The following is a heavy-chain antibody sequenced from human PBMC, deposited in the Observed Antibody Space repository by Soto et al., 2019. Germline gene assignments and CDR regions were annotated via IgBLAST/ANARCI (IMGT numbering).Heavy chain of an antibody. CDR1: GGTFNSFS. CDR2: IIPMSGRP. V-gene: IGHV1-69*06. Sequence: QVQLVQSGAEVKTPGSSVKVSCKASGGTFNSFSIDWVRQAPGQGLEWRGGIIPMSGRPNYAQRFQGRVTFSADKSTNTVYMEVNRLTYEDTAVYYCTRRGRESANWFDPWGQGTLVTVSS. J-gene: IGHJ5*02. CDR3: TRRGRESANWFDP.